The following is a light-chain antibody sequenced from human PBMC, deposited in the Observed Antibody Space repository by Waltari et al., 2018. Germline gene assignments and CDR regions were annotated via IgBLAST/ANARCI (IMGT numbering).Light chain of an antibody. CDR2: RAS. CDR3: QQYNSYWYT. Sequence: DIQMTQSPSTLSAYVGDRVTITCRASQSISSWLVWYQQKPGKAPKLLIYRASSLESGVPSRFSGSGSGTEFTLTISSLQPDDFATYYCQQYNSYWYTFGQGTKLEI. J-gene: IGKJ2*01. CDR1: QSISSW. V-gene: IGKV1-5*03.